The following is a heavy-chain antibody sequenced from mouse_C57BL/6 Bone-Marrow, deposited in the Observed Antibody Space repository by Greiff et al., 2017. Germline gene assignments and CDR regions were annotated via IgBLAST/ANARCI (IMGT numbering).Heavy chain of an antibody. Sequence: VQLQQSGAELAKPGASVKLSCKASGYTFTSYWMHWVKQRPGQGLEWIGYINPSSGYTKYNQKFKDKATLTADKSSSTAYMQLSSLTYSDSAVCYCARSRWLLLWFAYWGQGTLVTVSA. CDR3: ARSRWLLLWFAY. D-gene: IGHD2-3*01. CDR1: GYTFTSYW. V-gene: IGHV1-7*01. CDR2: INPSSGYT. J-gene: IGHJ3*01.